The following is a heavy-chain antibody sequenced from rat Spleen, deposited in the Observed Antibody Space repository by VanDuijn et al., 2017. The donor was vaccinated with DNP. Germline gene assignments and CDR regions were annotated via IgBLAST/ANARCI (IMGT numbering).Heavy chain of an antibody. CDR3: ARRGFYSEPLDY. CDR1: GFTFNNYW. Sequence: EVQLVESGGDLVQPGRSLKLSCVAFGFTFNNYWMTWIRQVPGKGLEWVATISYDSHITNYRDSVKGRFTISRDNAETTLYLQMDSLRSEDTATYYCARRGFYSEPLDYWGQGVMVTVSS. CDR2: ISYDSHIT. V-gene: IGHV5-31*01. D-gene: IGHD1-1*01. J-gene: IGHJ2*01.